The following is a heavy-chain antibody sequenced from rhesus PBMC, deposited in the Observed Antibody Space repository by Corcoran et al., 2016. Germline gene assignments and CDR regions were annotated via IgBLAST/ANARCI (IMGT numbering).Heavy chain of an antibody. Sequence: QLQLQASGPGLVRPSETLSLPCAAPDDAFSRLWWVWSRQPPGTGLEWIGGIAGDTGNTKYSPSLKSRVTISKDASKKQLSLRLSSLTAADTAVYYCARAAGGANGPFFDPWGQGVLVTVSS. CDR2: IAGDTGNT. J-gene: IGHJ4*01. V-gene: IGHV4-80*01. CDR1: DDAFSRLW. CDR3: ARAAGGANGPFFDP.